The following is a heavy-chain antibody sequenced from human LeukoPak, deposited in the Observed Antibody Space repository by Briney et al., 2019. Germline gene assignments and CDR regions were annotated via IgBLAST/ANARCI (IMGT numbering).Heavy chain of an antibody. CDR2: INHSGST. J-gene: IGHJ4*02. CDR1: GESFSGHY. Sequence: SETLSLTCAAYGESFSGHYWTWIRQPPGRGLDWIGEINHSGSTTSNPSLNNRVTISVDTSKNQFSLKLTSVTAADTAVYYCARPRYGSGSLDSWGQGTLVTVSS. D-gene: IGHD3-10*01. CDR3: ARPRYGSGSLDS. V-gene: IGHV4-34*01.